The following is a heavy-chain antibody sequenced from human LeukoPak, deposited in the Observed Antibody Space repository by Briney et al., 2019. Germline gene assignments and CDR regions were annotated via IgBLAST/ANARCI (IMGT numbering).Heavy chain of an antibody. CDR2: TSFDGSNK. V-gene: IGHV3-30*19. D-gene: IGHD3-3*01. J-gene: IGHJ4*02. CDR3: AREYDFWSGYFAYFDY. Sequence: PGGSLRLSCAASGFTFSSYGMHWVRQAPGKRLEWVAFTSFDGSNKHYADSVRGRFTISRDNSKNTLYLQVKSLRAEDTAVYYCAREYDFWSGYFAYFDYWGQGTLVTVSS. CDR1: GFTFSSYG.